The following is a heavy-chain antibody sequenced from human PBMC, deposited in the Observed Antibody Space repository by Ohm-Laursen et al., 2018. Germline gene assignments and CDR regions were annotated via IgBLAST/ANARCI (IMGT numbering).Heavy chain of an antibody. Sequence: GTLSLTFTVSGGSISSSSYYWGWIRQPPGKGLEWIGSIYYSGSTYNNPSLKSRVTISVDTSKNQFSLKLSSVTAADTSVYYCARQGGGSYYWFDPWGQGTLVTVSS. J-gene: IGHJ5*02. CDR3: ARQGGGSYYWFDP. CDR1: GGSISSSSYY. D-gene: IGHD1-26*01. CDR2: IYYSGST. V-gene: IGHV4-39*01.